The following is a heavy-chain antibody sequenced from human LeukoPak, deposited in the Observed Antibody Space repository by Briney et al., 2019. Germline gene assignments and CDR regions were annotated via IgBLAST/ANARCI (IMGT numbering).Heavy chain of an antibody. CDR3: ARDGAFDI. V-gene: IGHV4-59*01. CDR1: GGSIRNYY. Sequence: SETLSLTCTVSGGSIRNYYWSWIWQPPGKGLQWIGYIYSTGTTNYNPSLKSRLTISVDTSKNQFSLKLTSVTAADTAIYYCARDGAFDIWGQGTMVTVSP. CDR2: IYSTGTT. J-gene: IGHJ3*02.